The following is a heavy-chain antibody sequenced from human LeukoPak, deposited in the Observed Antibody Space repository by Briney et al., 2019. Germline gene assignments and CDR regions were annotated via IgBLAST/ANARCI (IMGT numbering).Heavy chain of an antibody. CDR2: ISSSSSYI. D-gene: IGHD4-17*01. Sequence: GGSLRLSCAASGFTFSSYAMSWVRQAPGKGLEWVSSISSSSSYIYYADSVKGRFTISRDNAKNSLYLQMNSLRAEDTAVYYCARTMTTVNTLDYWGQGTLVTVSS. CDR3: ARTMTTVNTLDY. J-gene: IGHJ4*02. V-gene: IGHV3-21*01. CDR1: GFTFSSYA.